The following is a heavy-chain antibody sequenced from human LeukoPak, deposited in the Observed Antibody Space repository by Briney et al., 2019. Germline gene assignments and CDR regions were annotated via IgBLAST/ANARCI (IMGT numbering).Heavy chain of an antibody. CDR2: IYHSGST. Sequence: SETLSLTCSVSGGSISSGSNYWGWIRQPPGKGLEWIGSIYHSGSTYYNPSLKSRVTISVDTSKNQFSLKLSSVTAADTAVYYCARSPGSSSWFDYWGQGTLVTVSS. D-gene: IGHD6-13*01. J-gene: IGHJ4*02. V-gene: IGHV4-39*07. CDR3: ARSPGSSSWFDY. CDR1: GGSISSGSNY.